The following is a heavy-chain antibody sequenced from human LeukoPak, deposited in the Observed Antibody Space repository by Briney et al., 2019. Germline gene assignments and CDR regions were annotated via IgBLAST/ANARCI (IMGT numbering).Heavy chain of an antibody. D-gene: IGHD3-10*01. CDR2: ISSSGSTI. V-gene: IGHV3-48*03. CDR3: ARGRFGELSEYFQH. Sequence: GGSLRLSCAASGFTFSSYEMNWVRQAPGKGLEWVSYISSSGSTIYYADSVKGRFTISRDNAKSSLYLQMNSLRAEDAAVYYCARGRFGELSEYFQHWGQGTLVTVSS. J-gene: IGHJ1*01. CDR1: GFTFSSYE.